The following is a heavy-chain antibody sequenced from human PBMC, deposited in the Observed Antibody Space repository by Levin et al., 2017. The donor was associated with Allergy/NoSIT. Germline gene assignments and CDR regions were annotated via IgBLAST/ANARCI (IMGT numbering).Heavy chain of an antibody. CDR1: GYTFTSYD. V-gene: IGHV1-8*01. J-gene: IGHJ6*02. D-gene: IGHD3-3*01. CDR3: ARAHYDFWSGYYTYYYYGMDV. Sequence: ASVKVSCKASGYTFTSYDINWVRQATGQGLEWMGWMNPNSGNTGYAQKFQGRVTMTRNTSISTAYMELSSLRSEDTAVYYCARAHYDFWSGYYTYYYYGMDVWGQGTTVTVSS. CDR2: MNPNSGNT.